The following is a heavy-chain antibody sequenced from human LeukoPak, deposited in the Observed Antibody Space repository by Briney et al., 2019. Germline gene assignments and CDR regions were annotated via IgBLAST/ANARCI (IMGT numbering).Heavy chain of an antibody. CDR1: GFTFSSYA. CDR2: IYSGGST. CDR3: ARDRVAVAGGRWFDP. Sequence: GGSLRLSCAASGFTFSSYAMSWVRQAPGKGLEWVSVIYSGGSTYYADSVKGRFTISRDNSKNTLYLQMNSLRAEDTAVYYCARDRVAVAGGRWFDPWGQGTLVTVSS. J-gene: IGHJ5*02. D-gene: IGHD6-19*01. V-gene: IGHV3-53*01.